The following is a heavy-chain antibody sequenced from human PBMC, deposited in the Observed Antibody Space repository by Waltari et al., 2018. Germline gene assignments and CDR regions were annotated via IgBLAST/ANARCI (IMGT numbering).Heavy chain of an antibody. CDR3: ARQDRFSYYFDY. Sequence: QVQLVESGGGVVQPGRSLRLSCAASGFTFSSYGMHWVRQAPGKGLEWVAGIWYGGSNKYYADSVKGRFTSSRDNSKNTLYLQMNSLRAEDTAVYYCARQDRFSYYFDYWGQGTLVTVSS. V-gene: IGHV3-33*01. J-gene: IGHJ4*02. CDR2: IWYGGSNK. D-gene: IGHD3-3*01. CDR1: GFTFSSYG.